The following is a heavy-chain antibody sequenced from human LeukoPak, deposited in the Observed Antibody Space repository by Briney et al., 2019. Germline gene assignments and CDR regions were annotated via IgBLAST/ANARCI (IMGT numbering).Heavy chain of an antibody. CDR3: VRRMVGAIRPFDY. CDR2: MYYSGST. J-gene: IGHJ4*02. V-gene: IGHV4-30-4*01. D-gene: IGHD1-26*01. Sequence: SETLSLTCTVSGGSISCGDYYWSWIRQPPGKGLEWIGYMYYSGSTYYNPSLKSRVTISVDTSKNQFSLRLSSVTAADTAVYYCVRRMVGAIRPFDYWGQGTQVTVSS. CDR1: GGSISCGDYY.